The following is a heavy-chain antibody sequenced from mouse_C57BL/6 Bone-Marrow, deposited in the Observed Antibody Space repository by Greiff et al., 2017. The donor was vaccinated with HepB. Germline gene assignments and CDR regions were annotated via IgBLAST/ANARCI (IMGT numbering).Heavy chain of an antibody. D-gene: IGHD2-4*01. CDR2: IYPRDGST. J-gene: IGHJ4*01. V-gene: IGHV1-78*01. CDR3: ARAHDYGSSYYAMDY. CDR1: GYTFTDHT. Sequence: QVQLKESDAELVKPGASVKISCKVSGYTFTDHTIHWMKQRPEQGLEWIGYIYPRDGSTKYNEKFKGKATLTADKSSSTAYMQLNSLTSEDSAVYFCARAHDYGSSYYAMDYWGQGTSVTVSS.